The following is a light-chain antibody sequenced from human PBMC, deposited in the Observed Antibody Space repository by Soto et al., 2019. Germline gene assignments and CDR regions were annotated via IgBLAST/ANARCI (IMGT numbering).Light chain of an antibody. J-gene: IGLJ3*02. CDR1: NSDVGGYNY. V-gene: IGLV2-14*01. CDR2: EVR. CDR3: CSYTSRKTLL. Sequence: QSALTQPASVSGSPGQSITISCTGANSDVGGYNYVSWYQQHPGKAPKFILYEVRNRPSGISDRFSGSKSGNTASLTISELQPEDEAEYFCCSYTSRKTLLFGGGAKLTVL.